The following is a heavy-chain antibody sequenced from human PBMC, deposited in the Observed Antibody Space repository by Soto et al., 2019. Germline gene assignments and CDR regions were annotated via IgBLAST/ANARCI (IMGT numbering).Heavy chain of an antibody. J-gene: IGHJ1*01. CDR1: ECTFTNYW. Sequence: GESLKISCKGSECTFTNYWIGWVRQMPGKGLEWMGIIYPGDSDTRYSPSFQGQVTISADKSISTAYLQWSSLKASDTAIYYCANRANIYDYAFWAHGSLVTVSS. D-gene: IGHD3-10*01. CDR2: IYPGDSDT. V-gene: IGHV5-51*01. CDR3: ANRANIYDYAF.